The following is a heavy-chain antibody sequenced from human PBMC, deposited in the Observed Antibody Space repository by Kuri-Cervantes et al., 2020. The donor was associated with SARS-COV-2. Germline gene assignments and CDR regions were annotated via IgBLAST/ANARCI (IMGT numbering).Heavy chain of an antibody. D-gene: IGHD6-13*01. CDR1: GGSVSSGSYY. V-gene: IGHV4-61*01. J-gene: IGHJ6*02. CDR3: ARLAAGTIEDYYYGMDV. CDR2: IDYTGSN. Sequence: SETLSLTCTVSGGSVSSGSYYWSWIRQPPGKGLEWIGYIDYTGSNNYSPSLKRLITTSVDTSKNQYPLKLSSVTAANTAVYYCARLAAGTIEDYYYGMDVWGQGTTVTVSS.